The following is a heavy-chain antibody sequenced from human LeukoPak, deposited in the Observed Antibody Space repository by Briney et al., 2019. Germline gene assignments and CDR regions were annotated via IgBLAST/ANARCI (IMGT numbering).Heavy chain of an antibody. V-gene: IGHV3-48*01. Sequence: PGGAVRVSCAAPGFTLSSYSMNWGRPAPGEGRGWGSYHSSSSSTIYYADSVKGRFTISRDNAKNSLYLQMNSLRAEDTAVYYCARVGLYYDFWSGPLDYWGQGTLVTVSS. D-gene: IGHD3-3*01. CDR2: HSSSSSTI. CDR3: ARVGLYYDFWSGPLDY. CDR1: GFTLSSYS. J-gene: IGHJ4*02.